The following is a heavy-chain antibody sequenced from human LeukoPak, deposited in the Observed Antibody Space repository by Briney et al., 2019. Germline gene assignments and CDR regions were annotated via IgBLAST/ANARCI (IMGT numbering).Heavy chain of an antibody. J-gene: IGHJ4*02. CDR2: IYYRGIT. CDR1: GGSINSGAYF. Sequence: SETLSLTRIVSGGSINSGAYFWSWIRQHPGKGLEWIGYIYYRGITYYHPSLKSRVTISVDTAKNQFSLKLSSVTAADTAVYYCARIEDYGGNSVNYWGQGTLVTVSS. V-gene: IGHV4-31*03. CDR3: ARIEDYGGNSVNY. D-gene: IGHD4-23*01.